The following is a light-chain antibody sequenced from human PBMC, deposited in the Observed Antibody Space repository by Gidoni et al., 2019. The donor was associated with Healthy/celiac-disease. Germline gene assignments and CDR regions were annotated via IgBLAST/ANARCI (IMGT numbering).Light chain of an antibody. J-gene: IGLJ2*01. CDR1: SGSIASNY. Sequence: NFMLTQPHSVSESPGKTVTISCTGSSGSIASNYVQWYQQRPGSAPPTVIYEDNQRPSGVPDRFSGSIDSSSNSASLTISGLKTEDEADYYCQSYDSSKVFGGGTKLTVL. V-gene: IGLV6-57*02. CDR3: QSYDSSKV. CDR2: EDN.